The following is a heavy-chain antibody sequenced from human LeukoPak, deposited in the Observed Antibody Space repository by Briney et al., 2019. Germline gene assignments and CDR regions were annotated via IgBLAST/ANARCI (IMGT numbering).Heavy chain of an antibody. D-gene: IGHD3-3*01. V-gene: IGHV4-34*01. CDR3: VRLPGITIYGVVSSRAKYYFDY. J-gene: IGHJ4*02. Sequence: SETLSLTCAVYDGSFSGYSWTWIRQPPGKGLEWIGEINHSGGTNYNPSLKSRVTISVDTSKNQFSLKLSSVTAADTAVYFCVRLPGITIYGVVSSRAKYYFDYWGQGTLVTVSS. CDR1: DGSFSGYS. CDR2: INHSGGT.